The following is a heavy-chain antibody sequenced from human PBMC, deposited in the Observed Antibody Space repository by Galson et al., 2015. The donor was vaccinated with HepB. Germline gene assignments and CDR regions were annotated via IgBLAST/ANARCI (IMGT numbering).Heavy chain of an antibody. D-gene: IGHD3-10*01. CDR2: IYFGGTT. CDR1: GLTVISNY. J-gene: IGHJ3*01. CDR3: ARGGWFGNAFDV. Sequence: SLRLSCAASGLTVISNYVTWVRQAPGKGLEWVSVIYFGGTTYYADSVKGRFTISRDHSKNTMYLQMNSLRAEDTAVYYCARGGWFGNAFDVWGQGTLVTVPS. V-gene: IGHV3-66*01.